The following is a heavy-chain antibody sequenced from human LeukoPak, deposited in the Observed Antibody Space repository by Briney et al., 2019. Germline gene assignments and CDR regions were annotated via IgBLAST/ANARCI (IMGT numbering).Heavy chain of an antibody. CDR1: GFTVSSNY. V-gene: IGHV3-66*01. D-gene: IGHD3-10*01. CDR3: AKDRGTMVRGVSYYYYYGMDV. CDR2: IYSGGST. J-gene: IGHJ6*02. Sequence: GGSLRLSCAASGFTVSSNYMSWVRQAPGKGLEWVSVIYSGGSTYYADSVKGRFTISRDNSKNTLYLQMNSLRAEDTAVYYCAKDRGTMVRGVSYYYYYGMDVWGQGTTVTVSS.